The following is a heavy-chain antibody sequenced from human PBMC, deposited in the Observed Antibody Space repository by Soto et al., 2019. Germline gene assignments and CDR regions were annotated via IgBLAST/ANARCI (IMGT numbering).Heavy chain of an antibody. CDR1: GGSISSGGYY. J-gene: IGHJ6*02. Sequence: QVQLQESGPGLVKPSQTLSLTCTVSGGSISSGGYYWSWIRQHPGKGLEWIGYIYYSGSTYYNPSLKTRVTISVDTSKNQFALKLRSVTAAETAVYYCARERNYDSSGYSYYYGMDVWGQGTTVTVSS. CDR3: ARERNYDSSGYSYYYGMDV. CDR2: IYYSGST. D-gene: IGHD3-22*01. V-gene: IGHV4-31*03.